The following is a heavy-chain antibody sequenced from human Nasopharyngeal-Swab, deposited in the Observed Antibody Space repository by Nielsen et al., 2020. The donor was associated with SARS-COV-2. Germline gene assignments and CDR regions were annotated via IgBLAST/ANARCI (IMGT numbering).Heavy chain of an antibody. Sequence: GESLKISCSASGFSFSRHAMHWVRQAPGKGLEYVSTINDHGDRIHYADSVAGRFTISRDISTNTLYLQMNSLRTEDTAVYYCVKDLPGTYSFEIWGQGTMVTVSS. CDR1: GFSFSRHA. CDR3: VKDLPGTYSFEI. CDR2: INDHGDRI. J-gene: IGHJ3*02. D-gene: IGHD3-10*01. V-gene: IGHV3-64D*08.